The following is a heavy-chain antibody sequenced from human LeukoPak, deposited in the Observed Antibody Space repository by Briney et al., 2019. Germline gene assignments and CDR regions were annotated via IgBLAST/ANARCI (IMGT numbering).Heavy chain of an antibody. J-gene: IGHJ4*02. CDR2: IYTSGST. V-gene: IGHV4-4*07. Sequence: PSETLSLTCTVSGGSISSYYWSWIRQPAGKGLEWIGRIYTSGSTNYNPSLKSRVTMSVDTSKNQFSLKLSSVTAADTAVYYCARETSSGYSYGYYFDYWGQGTLVTVSS. D-gene: IGHD5-18*01. CDR3: ARETSSGYSYGYYFDY. CDR1: GGSISSYY.